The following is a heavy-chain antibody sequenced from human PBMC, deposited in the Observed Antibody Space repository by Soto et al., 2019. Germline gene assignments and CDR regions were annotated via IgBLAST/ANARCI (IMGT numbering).Heavy chain of an antibody. Sequence: PGGSLRLSCAASGFTFSSYSMNWVRQAPGKGLEWVSSISSSSSYIYYADSVKGRFTISRDNAKNSLYLQMNSLRAEDTAVYYCARAHASGWYEPDYWGQGTLVTVSS. V-gene: IGHV3-21*01. D-gene: IGHD6-19*01. CDR2: ISSSSSYI. CDR3: ARAHASGWYEPDY. CDR1: GFTFSSYS. J-gene: IGHJ4*02.